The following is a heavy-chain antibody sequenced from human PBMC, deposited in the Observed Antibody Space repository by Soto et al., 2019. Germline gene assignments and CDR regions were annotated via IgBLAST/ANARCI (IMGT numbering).Heavy chain of an antibody. J-gene: IGHJ6*02. CDR1: GGSFSGYY. D-gene: IGHD3-3*01. V-gene: IGHV4-34*01. CDR3: AISPPLLTYYDFWSGLTPRYYYGMDV. CDR2: INHSGST. Sequence: PSETLSLTCAVYGGSFSGYYWSWIRHPPGKGLWWIGEINHSGSTNYNPALKSRVTISVDTSKNQFPLKLSSVTAADTAVYYCAISPPLLTYYDFWSGLTPRYYYGMDVWGQGTTVTVSS.